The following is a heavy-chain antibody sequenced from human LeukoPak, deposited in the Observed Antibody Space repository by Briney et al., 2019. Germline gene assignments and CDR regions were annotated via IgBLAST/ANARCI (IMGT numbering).Heavy chain of an antibody. CDR3: ARGELEGYCSSTSCYGDDY. J-gene: IGHJ4*02. V-gene: IGHV1-18*01. CDR2: ISAYNGNT. D-gene: IGHD2-2*01. CDR1: GYTFTSYG. Sequence: ASVEVSCKASGYTFTSYGISWVRQAPGQGLEWMGWISAYNGNTNYAQKLQGRVTMTTDTSTSTAYMELRSLRSDDTAVYYCARGELEGYCSSTSCYGDDYWGQGTLVTVSS.